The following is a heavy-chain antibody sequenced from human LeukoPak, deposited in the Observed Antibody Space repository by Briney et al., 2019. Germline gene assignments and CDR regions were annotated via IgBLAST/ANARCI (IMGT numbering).Heavy chain of an antibody. J-gene: IGHJ4*02. CDR1: GFTFSSYA. CDR2: ISYDGSNK. Sequence: RSLRLSCAASGFTFSSYAMHWVRQAPGKGLEWVAVISYDGSNKYYADSVKGRFTISRDNSKNTLYLEMNSLRAEDTAVYYCARTFYSSGTGVPIYYWGQGTLVTVYS. D-gene: IGHD6-19*01. V-gene: IGHV3-30-3*01. CDR3: ARTFYSSGTGVPIYY.